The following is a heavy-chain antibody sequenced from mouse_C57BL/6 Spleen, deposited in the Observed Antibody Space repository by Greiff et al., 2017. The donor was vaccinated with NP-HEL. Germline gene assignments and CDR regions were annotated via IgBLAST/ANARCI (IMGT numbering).Heavy chain of an antibody. V-gene: IGHV1-82*01. D-gene: IGHD2-3*01. CDR3: ASGLLQGWFAY. J-gene: IGHJ3*01. CDR1: GYAFSSSW. Sequence: QVQLQQSGPELVKPGASVKISCKASGYAFSSSWMNWVKQRPGKGLEWIGRIYPGDGDTNYNGKFKGKATLTADKSSSTAYMQLSSLTSEDSAVYFCASGLLQGWFAYWGQGTLVTVSA. CDR2: IYPGDGDT.